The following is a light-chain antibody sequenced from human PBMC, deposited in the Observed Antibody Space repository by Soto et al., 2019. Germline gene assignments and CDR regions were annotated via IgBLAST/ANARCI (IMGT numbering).Light chain of an antibody. J-gene: IGKJ1*01. Sequence: EIVLTQSPGTLSLSPGERATLSCRASQSVSSNYLAWYQQKPGQAPRPLIYGASSRATGIPDRFSGSGAGTDFTLTISRLESEDFAVYYCQPYGSSPWTFGQGTNVEIK. CDR1: QSVSSNY. CDR3: QPYGSSPWT. V-gene: IGKV3-20*01. CDR2: GAS.